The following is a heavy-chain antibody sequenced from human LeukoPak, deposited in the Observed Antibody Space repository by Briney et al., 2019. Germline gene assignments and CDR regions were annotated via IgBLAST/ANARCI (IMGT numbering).Heavy chain of an antibody. Sequence: PGGSLRLSCAASIFTFSSYSMNWVRQAPGKGLEWVANIKQDGSKKSYVDSVKGRFTISRDNAKNSLYLQMNSLRAEDTAIYYCTRVGYIDEGIDYWGQGTLVTVSS. CDR1: IFTFSSYS. CDR3: TRVGYIDEGIDY. D-gene: IGHD5-24*01. V-gene: IGHV3-7*04. CDR2: IKQDGSKK. J-gene: IGHJ4*02.